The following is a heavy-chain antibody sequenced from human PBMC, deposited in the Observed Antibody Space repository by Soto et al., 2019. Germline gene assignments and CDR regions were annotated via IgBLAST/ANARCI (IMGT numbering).Heavy chain of an antibody. V-gene: IGHV3-64D*06. D-gene: IGHD5-18*01. CDR2: ISSNGGST. CDR1: GFTFSSYA. Sequence: GGSLRLSCSASGFTFSSYAMHWVRQAPGKGLEYVSAISSNGGSTYYADSVKGRFTISRDNSKNTLYLQMSSLRAEDTAVYYCAGGYSTTYYYYYYGMDVWGQGTTVTVSS. CDR3: AGGYSTTYYYYYYGMDV. J-gene: IGHJ6*02.